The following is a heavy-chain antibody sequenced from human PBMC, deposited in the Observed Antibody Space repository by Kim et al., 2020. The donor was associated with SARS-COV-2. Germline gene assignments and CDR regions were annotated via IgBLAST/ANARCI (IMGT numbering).Heavy chain of an antibody. D-gene: IGHD2-15*01. CDR3: ATADIVVVVAATPFSFDY. V-gene: IGHV3-23*01. CDR1: GFTFSSYA. CDR2: ISGSGGST. Sequence: GGSLRLSCAASGFTFSSYAMSWVRQAPGKGLEWVSAISGSGGSTYYADSVKGRFTISRDNSKNTLYLQMNSLRAEDTAVYYCATADIVVVVAATPFSFDYWGQGTLVTVSS. J-gene: IGHJ4*02.